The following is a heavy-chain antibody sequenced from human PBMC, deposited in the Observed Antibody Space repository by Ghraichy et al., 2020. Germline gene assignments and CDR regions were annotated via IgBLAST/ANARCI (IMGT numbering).Heavy chain of an antibody. J-gene: IGHJ5*02. Sequence: SETLSLTCTVSGYSISSGYYWGWIRQPPGKGLEWIGSIYHSGSTYYNPSLKSRVTISVDTSKNPFSLKLSSVTAADTAVYYCARAAVASWENWFDPWGQGTLVTVSS. D-gene: IGHD1-26*01. V-gene: IGHV4-38-2*02. CDR1: GYSISSGYY. CDR3: ARAAVASWENWFDP. CDR2: IYHSGST.